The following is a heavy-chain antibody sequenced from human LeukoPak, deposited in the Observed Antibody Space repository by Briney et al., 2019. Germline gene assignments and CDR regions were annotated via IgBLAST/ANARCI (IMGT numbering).Heavy chain of an antibody. CDR3: AKSKVFTDYFDY. D-gene: IGHD2-8*01. V-gene: IGHV3-23*01. Sequence: GGSLRLSCAASGFTFSSYAMSWVRQAPGKGLEWVSAISGSGGSTYYADSVEGRFTISRDNSKNTLYLQMNSLRAEDTAVYYCAKSKVFTDYFDYWGQGTLVTVSS. J-gene: IGHJ4*02. CDR2: ISGSGGST. CDR1: GFTFSSYA.